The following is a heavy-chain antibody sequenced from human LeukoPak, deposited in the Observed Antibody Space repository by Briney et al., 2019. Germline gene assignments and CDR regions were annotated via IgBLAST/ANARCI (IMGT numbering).Heavy chain of an antibody. J-gene: IGHJ5*02. CDR3: ARHDDYYDSSGYHPWTAPFDP. V-gene: IGHV5-51*01. D-gene: IGHD3-22*01. CDR1: GYIFTDYW. CDR2: IYPGDSDT. Sequence: GESLKISCQTSGYIFTDYWIGWVRQMPGKGLEWKGIIYPGDSDTRYSPSFQGQVTISADKSIGTAYLQWSSLKASDTAMYYCARHDDYYDSSGYHPWTAPFDPWGQGTLVTVSS.